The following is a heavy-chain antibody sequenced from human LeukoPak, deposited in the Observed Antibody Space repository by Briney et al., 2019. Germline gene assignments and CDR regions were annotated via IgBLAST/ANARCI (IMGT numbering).Heavy chain of an antibody. CDR3: AKGGESYYNHYYMAV. CDR1: GFRFSSYA. V-gene: IGHV3-23*01. CDR2: ISGGGSST. D-gene: IGHD3-16*01. Sequence: PGGSLRLSCAASGFRFSSYAMTWVRQAPGKGPEWVSTISGGGSSTYYADSVKGRFTISRDNSKSTLYLQMNSLRAEDTAVYYCAKGGESYYNHYYMAVWGKGTTVAVSS. J-gene: IGHJ6*03.